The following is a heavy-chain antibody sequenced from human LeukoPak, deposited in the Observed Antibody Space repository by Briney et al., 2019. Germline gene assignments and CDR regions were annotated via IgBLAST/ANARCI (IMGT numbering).Heavy chain of an antibody. J-gene: IGHJ3*02. Sequence: SETLSLTCTVSGGSVSSSSSYWGWIRQPPGKGLEWIGSINYSGSTYYNPSLKSRVTISVDTSKNQFSLKLSSVTAADTAVYYCARFDYYSSGSYDASGAFDIWGQGTMVTVSS. CDR1: GGSVSSSSSY. CDR2: INYSGST. V-gene: IGHV4-39*07. CDR3: ARFDYYSSGSYDASGAFDI. D-gene: IGHD3-10*01.